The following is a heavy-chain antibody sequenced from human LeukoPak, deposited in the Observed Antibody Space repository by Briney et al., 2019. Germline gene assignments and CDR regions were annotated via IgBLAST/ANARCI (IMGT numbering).Heavy chain of an antibody. V-gene: IGHV3-7*01. D-gene: IGHD6-6*01. Sequence: GGSLRLSCAASGFTFSSYWMNWVRQAPGKGLEWVASIKQDGIEHYYVGSVKGRFTISRDNAKNSLYLQMDSLRAEDTAVYYCARRSAGIRSSGWLDPWGQGTLVTVSS. CDR1: GFTFSSYW. CDR2: IKQDGIEH. J-gene: IGHJ5*02. CDR3: ARRSAGIRSSGWLDP.